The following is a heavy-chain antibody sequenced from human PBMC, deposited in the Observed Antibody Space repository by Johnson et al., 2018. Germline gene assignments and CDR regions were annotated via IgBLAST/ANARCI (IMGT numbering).Heavy chain of an antibody. CDR1: GFTLSSYD. CDR3: ARAGTILVRGVIDYYYYGKDV. V-gene: IGHV3-13*01. CDR2: IGTAGDT. Sequence: EVQLVESGGGLVQPGGSLRLSCAASGFTLSSYDMHWVRQATGKGLEWVSAIGTAGDTYYPGSVKGRFTISRENAKNPLYLQMNRLRAGDTAVYDCARAGTILVRGVIDYYYYGKDVWGQGTTVTVSS. D-gene: IGHD3-10*01. J-gene: IGHJ6*02.